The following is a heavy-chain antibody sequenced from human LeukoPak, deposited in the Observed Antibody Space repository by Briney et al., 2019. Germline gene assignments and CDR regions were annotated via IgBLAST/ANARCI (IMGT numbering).Heavy chain of an antibody. V-gene: IGHV1-8*01. CDR3: ARSGSGWPDYYYYYMDV. CDR2: MNPNSGNA. CDR1: GYTFTSYD. Sequence: ASVKVSCKASGYTFTSYDINWVRQATGQGLEWMGWMNPNSGNAGYAQKFQGRVTMTRNTSISTAYMELSSLRSEDTAVYYCARSGSGWPDYYYYYMDVWGKGTTVTVSS. J-gene: IGHJ6*03. D-gene: IGHD6-19*01.